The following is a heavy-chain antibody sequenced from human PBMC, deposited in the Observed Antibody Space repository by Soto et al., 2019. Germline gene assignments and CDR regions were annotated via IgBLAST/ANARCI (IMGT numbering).Heavy chain of an antibody. CDR1: GFTFSSYA. CDR3: ARESEEYSRSWGGMAV. D-gene: IGHD6-13*01. CDR2: ISYDGSNK. J-gene: IGHJ6*02. Sequence: QVQLVESGGGVVQPGRSLRLSCAASGFTFSSYAMQWVRQAPGKGLEWVAVISYDGSNKYYADSVKGRFTISRDNSTNTLHPQMNSLRAVDTAVYYRARESEEYSRSWGGMAVCGQGTTVTVSS. V-gene: IGHV3-30-3*01.